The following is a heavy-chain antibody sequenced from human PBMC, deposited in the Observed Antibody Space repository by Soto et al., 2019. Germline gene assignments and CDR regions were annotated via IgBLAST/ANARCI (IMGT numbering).Heavy chain of an antibody. D-gene: IGHD3-10*01. CDR3: AHSIKLLWFGNFDY. CDR2: IYWDDDK. Sequence: QITLKESGPTLVKPTQTLTLTCTFSGFSLSTSGVGVGWIRQPPGKALEWLALIYWDDDKRYSPSLKCRLTITKDTSKNQVVLTMTNMDPVDTATYYCAHSIKLLWFGNFDYWGQGTLVTVSS. V-gene: IGHV2-5*02. J-gene: IGHJ4*02. CDR1: GFSLSTSGVG.